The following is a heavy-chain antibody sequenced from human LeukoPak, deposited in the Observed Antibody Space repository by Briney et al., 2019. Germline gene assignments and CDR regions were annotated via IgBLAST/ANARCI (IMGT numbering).Heavy chain of an antibody. D-gene: IGHD1-26*01. Sequence: PGGSLRLSCVACRFTFTHFSLTWVRQATGKELDWVSGISGSGASTYYADSVKGRFTISRDNSKNTVYLQMNSLRAEDTAVYYCAKDQSRVGGSDPFNYWGQGTPVTVSS. CDR2: ISGSGAST. CDR1: RFTFTHFS. CDR3: AKDQSRVGGSDPFNY. V-gene: IGHV3-23*01. J-gene: IGHJ4*02.